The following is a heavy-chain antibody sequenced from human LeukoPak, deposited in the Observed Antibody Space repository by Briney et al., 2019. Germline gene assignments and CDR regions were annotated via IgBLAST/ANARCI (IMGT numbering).Heavy chain of an antibody. D-gene: IGHD3-10*01. CDR3: AKDSDYGSGSYYYGMDV. J-gene: IGHJ6*02. CDR2: ISWNSGSI. CDR1: GFTFSSYA. Sequence: PGGSLRLSCAASGFTFSSYAMSWVRQAPGKGLEWVSGISWNSGSIGYADSVKGRFTISRDNAKNSLYLQMNSLRAEDTALYYCAKDSDYGSGSYYYGMDVWGQGTTVTVSS. V-gene: IGHV3-9*01.